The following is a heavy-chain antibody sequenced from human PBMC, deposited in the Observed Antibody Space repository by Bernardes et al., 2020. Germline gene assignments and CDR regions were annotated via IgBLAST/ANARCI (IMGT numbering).Heavy chain of an antibody. CDR2: MNPNSGNT. Sequence: ASVKVSCKASGYTFTSYDINWVRQATGQGLEWMGWMNPNSGNTGYAQKFQGRVTMTRNTSISTAYMELSSLRSEDTAVYYCSRVGGGVYGDLDAFDIWGQGTMVTVSS. V-gene: IGHV1-8*01. CDR1: GYTFTSYD. CDR3: SRVGGGVYGDLDAFDI. J-gene: IGHJ3*02. D-gene: IGHD4-17*01.